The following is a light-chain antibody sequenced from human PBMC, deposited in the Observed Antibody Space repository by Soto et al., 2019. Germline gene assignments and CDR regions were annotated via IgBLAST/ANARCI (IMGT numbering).Light chain of an antibody. V-gene: IGKV3-11*01. CDR2: HAS. J-gene: IGKJ4*01. CDR3: QQRRNWPPLT. CDR1: EYVDIY. Sequence: ETVLTQSPANLSLSPGETATLSCRASEYVDIYLAWYQQKPGQAPRLLIYHASNRATGIPARFSGSGSGTDFTLTISSLEPEDSAVYYCQQRRNWPPLTFGGGTRVEIK.